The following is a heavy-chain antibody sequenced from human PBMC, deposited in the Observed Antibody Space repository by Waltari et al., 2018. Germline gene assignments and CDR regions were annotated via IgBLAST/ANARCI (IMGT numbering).Heavy chain of an antibody. CDR2: FNANIGGT. V-gene: IGHV1-2*02. CDR1: GYIFTDYY. J-gene: IGHJ4*02. Sequence: QVQLVQSGAEVKKPGASVKVSCKASGYIFTDYYMHWVRQAPGQGLEWMGWFNANIGGTNYAQKLQGRITLTRDTSIKTVYMELTSLRDDVTAVYYCARPAYYDSHGRWAYWGQGALDTVSS. CDR3: ARPAYYDSHGRWAY. D-gene: IGHD3-22*01.